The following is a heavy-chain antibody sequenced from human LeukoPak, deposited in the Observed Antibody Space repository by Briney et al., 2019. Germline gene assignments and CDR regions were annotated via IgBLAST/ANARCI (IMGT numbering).Heavy chain of an antibody. CDR2: ISSSSSYI. V-gene: IGHV3-21*01. CDR1: GFTFSSYS. D-gene: IGHD2-15*01. Sequence: PGGSLRLSCAASGFTFSSYSMNWVRQAPGKGLEWVSSISSSSSYIYYADSVKGRFTISRDNAKNSLYLQMNSLRAEDTAVYYCARESRRFVVAVAATRGLDYYGMDVWGQGTTVTVSS. CDR3: ARESRRFVVAVAATRGLDYYGMDV. J-gene: IGHJ6*02.